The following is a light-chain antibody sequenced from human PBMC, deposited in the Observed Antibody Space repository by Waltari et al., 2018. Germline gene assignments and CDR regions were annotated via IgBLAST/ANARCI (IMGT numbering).Light chain of an antibody. J-gene: IGLJ2*01. CDR3: QVWDSGSGHPHVV. Sequence: YVLTQPPSVSVAPGQTASITCGGDNIGSKSVHWYQQKAGQAPVLVVHDDSDRPSGIPGRLAGSNAGNTATRTISRVEAGDEADFYCQVWDSGSGHPHVVFGGGTRLTVL. V-gene: IGLV3-21*02. CDR2: DDS. CDR1: NIGSKS.